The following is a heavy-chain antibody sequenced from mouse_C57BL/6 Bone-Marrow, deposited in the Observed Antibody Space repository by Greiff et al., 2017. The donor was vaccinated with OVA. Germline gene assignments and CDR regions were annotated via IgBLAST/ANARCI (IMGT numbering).Heavy chain of an antibody. CDR1: GFTFSSYG. CDR2: ISSGGSYT. J-gene: IGHJ1*03. Sequence: EVKLVESGGDLVKPGGSLKLSCAASGFTFSSYGMSWVRQTPDKRLEWVATISSGGSYTYYPDSVKGRFTISRDNAKNTLYLQMSSLKSEDTAMYYCARELTPFSGSSYNWYFDVWGTGTTVTVSS. D-gene: IGHD1-1*01. CDR3: ARELTPFSGSSYNWYFDV. V-gene: IGHV5-6*01.